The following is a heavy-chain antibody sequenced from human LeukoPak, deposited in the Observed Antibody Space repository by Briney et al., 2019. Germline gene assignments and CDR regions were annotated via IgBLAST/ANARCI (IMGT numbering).Heavy chain of an antibody. CDR2: INPNSGGT. Sequence: ASVNVSYTASQHTVTHYYMHWVRQAPGQELGCMGWINPNSGGTNYAQKFQGRVTMTRDTSISTAYMELSRLRSDDTAVYYCAREGPIVGATHLVDYWGQGTLVTVSS. J-gene: IGHJ4*02. V-gene: IGHV1-2*02. CDR1: QHTVTHYY. CDR3: AREGPIVGATHLVDY. D-gene: IGHD1-26*01.